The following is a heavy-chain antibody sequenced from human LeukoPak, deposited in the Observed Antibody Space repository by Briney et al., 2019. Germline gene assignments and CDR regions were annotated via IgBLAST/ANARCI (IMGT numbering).Heavy chain of an antibody. CDR2: ISAYNGNT. V-gene: IGHV1-18*01. CDR3: ARPSYDSSDYEYFQH. Sequence: ASVKVSCKASGYTFTSYGISWVRQAPGQGLEWMGWISAYNGNTNYAQKLQGRVTMTTDTSTSTAYMELRSLRSDDTAVYYCARPSYDSSDYEYFQHWGQGTLVTVSS. J-gene: IGHJ1*01. CDR1: GYTFTSYG. D-gene: IGHD3-22*01.